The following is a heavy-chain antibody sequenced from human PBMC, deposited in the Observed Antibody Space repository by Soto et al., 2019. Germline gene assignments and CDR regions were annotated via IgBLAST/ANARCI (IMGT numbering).Heavy chain of an antibody. D-gene: IGHD6-6*01. CDR1: GFTFSTYA. J-gene: IGHJ4*02. V-gene: IGHV3-23*01. CDR3: ATGSRYFDY. CDR2: ISNSGDYT. Sequence: GGSLRLSCAASGFTFSTYAMTWVSQAPGRGLEWVSSISNSGDYTYSADSVQGRFTISRDNSKNTLYLQMNSLRAEDTAVYYCATGSRYFDYWGQGTLVTVSS.